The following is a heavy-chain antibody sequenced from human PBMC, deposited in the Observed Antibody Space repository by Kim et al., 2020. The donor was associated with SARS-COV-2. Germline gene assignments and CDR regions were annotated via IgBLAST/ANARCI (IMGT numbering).Heavy chain of an antibody. CDR3: ARGIGGRYFEGYGY. CDR2: IYSRGST. CDR1: AGSVDPYY. J-gene: IGHJ4*02. Sequence: SETLSLTCTVSAGSVDPYYWSWIRQPPGKGLEWIGYIYSRGSTSYSPSLKSRVTISVDTSENQFSLKLTSVTSADTAVYYCARGIGGRYFEGYGYWGQGTLVTVSS. D-gene: IGHD1-26*01. V-gene: IGHV4-59*02.